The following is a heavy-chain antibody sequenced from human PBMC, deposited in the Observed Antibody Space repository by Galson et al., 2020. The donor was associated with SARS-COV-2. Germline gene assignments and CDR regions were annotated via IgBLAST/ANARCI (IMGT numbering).Heavy chain of an antibody. CDR1: GGSISSYY. CDR2: IYYSGST. D-gene: IGHD3-3*01. V-gene: IGHV4-59*01. J-gene: IGHJ3*02. Sequence: SETLSLTCTVSGGSISSYYWSWIRQPPGKGLEWIGYIYYSGSTNYNPSLKSRVTISVDTSKNQFSLKLSSLTAADTAVYYCARGGDYYDFWSGYYRDAGAFDIWGQGTMVTVSS. CDR3: ARGGDYYDFWSGYYRDAGAFDI.